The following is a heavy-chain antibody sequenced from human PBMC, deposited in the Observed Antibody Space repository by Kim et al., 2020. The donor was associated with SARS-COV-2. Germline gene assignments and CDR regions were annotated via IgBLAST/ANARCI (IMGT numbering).Heavy chain of an antibody. CDR3: TRSGLVYYYYYGMDV. CDR2: ISYDGSNK. Sequence: GGSLRLSCAASGFTFSSYAMHWVRQAPGKGLEWVAVISYDGSNKYYADSVKGRFTISRDNSKNTLYLQMNSLRAEDTAVYYCTRSGLVYYYYYGMDVWG. D-gene: IGHD6-19*01. CDR1: GFTFSSYA. J-gene: IGHJ6*02. V-gene: IGHV3-30-3*01.